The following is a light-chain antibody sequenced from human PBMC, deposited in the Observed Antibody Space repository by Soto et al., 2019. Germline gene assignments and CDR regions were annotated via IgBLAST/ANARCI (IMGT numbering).Light chain of an antibody. V-gene: IGLV2-23*02. J-gene: IGLJ2*01. CDR3: CSYAGSSTLV. CDR2: DVS. Sequence: QSVLTQPASVSGSPGQSITISCTGTRSDVGSYNLVSWHQQHPGKAPKVMIYDVSKRPSGVSNRFSGSKSGNTASLTISGLQAEDEADYYCCSYAGSSTLVFGGGTKLTVL. CDR1: RSDVGSYNL.